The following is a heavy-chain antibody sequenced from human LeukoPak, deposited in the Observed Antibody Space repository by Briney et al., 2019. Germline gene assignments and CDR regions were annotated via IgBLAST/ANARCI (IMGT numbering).Heavy chain of an antibody. Sequence: PSGTLSLTCAVSGGSISSSNWWSWVRQPPGKGLECIGEIYHSGSTNYNPSLKSRVTISVDKSKNQFSLKLSSVTAADTAVYYCARDCSSTSCYNYYYGMDVWGKGTTVTVSS. J-gene: IGHJ6*04. CDR2: IYHSGST. D-gene: IGHD2-2*02. V-gene: IGHV4-4*02. CDR1: GGSISSSNW. CDR3: ARDCSSTSCYNYYYGMDV.